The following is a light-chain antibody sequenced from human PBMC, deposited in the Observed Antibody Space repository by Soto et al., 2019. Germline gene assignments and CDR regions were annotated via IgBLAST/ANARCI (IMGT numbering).Light chain of an antibody. CDR3: QQRNNWPLT. CDR2: DAS. J-gene: IGKJ5*01. V-gene: IGKV3-11*01. CDR1: QSVTIY. Sequence: PGERATLSCRASQSVTIYLAWYQQKPGQAPRLLIYDASNRPPGIPVRFSGSGSGTDFTLTISSLEPEDFAVYYCQQRNNWPLTFGQGTRLEIK.